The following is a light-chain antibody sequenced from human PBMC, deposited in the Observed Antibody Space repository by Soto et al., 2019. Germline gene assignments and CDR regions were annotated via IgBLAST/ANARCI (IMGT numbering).Light chain of an antibody. CDR2: AVS. V-gene: IGKV1-39*01. Sequence: DIQMTQSPSSLSASVGDRGTITCRASQSISNFLNWFQQKLGNAPNLLIYAVSNLQSGVPSRFSGSGSGTEFTLTIASLLPEDFATYYCQQSYGTPKTFGQGTKVDIK. J-gene: IGKJ1*01. CDR1: QSISNF. CDR3: QQSYGTPKT.